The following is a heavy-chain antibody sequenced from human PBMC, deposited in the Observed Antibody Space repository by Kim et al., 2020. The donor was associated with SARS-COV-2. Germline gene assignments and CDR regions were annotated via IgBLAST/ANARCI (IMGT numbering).Heavy chain of an antibody. CDR2: T. V-gene: IGHV1-2*02. CDR3: ARDLYDGGLDY. J-gene: IGHJ4*02. D-gene: IGHD2-2*02. Sequence: TNYAQKFQGRVTMTRDTSISTAYMELSRLRSDDTAVYYCARDLYDGGLDYWGQGTLVTVSS.